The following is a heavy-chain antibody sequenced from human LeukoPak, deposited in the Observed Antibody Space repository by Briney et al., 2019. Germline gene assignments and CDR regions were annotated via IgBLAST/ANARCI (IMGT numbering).Heavy chain of an antibody. CDR2: ISSSSSYI. J-gene: IGHJ6*03. CDR3: ARERADITMVRGVIVGDRYYYMDV. V-gene: IGHV3-21*01. D-gene: IGHD3-10*01. CDR1: GFTFSSYS. Sequence: GGSLRLSCAASGFTFSSYSMNWVRQAPGKGLEWVSSISSSSSYIYYADSVKGRFTISRDNAKNSLYLQMNSLRAEDTAVYYCARERADITMVRGVIVGDRYYYMDVWGKGTTVTISS.